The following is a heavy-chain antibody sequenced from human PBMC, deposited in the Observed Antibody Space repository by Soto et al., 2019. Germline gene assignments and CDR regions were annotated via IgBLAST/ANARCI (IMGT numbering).Heavy chain of an antibody. Sequence: GVSLRLSCAASGFTFSSHSMSWVRQAPGKGLEWVSAISYSGSNTYYTDSVRGRFTISRDNSKNTLYLQMNSLRVEDTAIYYCAKRFTLFGEVKLSPDFDYWGQGTLVTVSS. CDR2: ISYSGSNT. CDR3: AKRFTLFGEVKLSPDFDY. D-gene: IGHD3-3*01. V-gene: IGHV3-23*01. CDR1: GFTFSSHS. J-gene: IGHJ4*02.